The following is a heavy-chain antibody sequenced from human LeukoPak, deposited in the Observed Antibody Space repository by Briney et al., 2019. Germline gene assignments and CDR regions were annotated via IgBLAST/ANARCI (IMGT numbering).Heavy chain of an antibody. CDR2: IYYSGST. CDR1: GGSISSSSYY. Sequence: SETLSLTCTVSGGSISSSSYYWGWIRQPPGKGLEWIGSIYYSGSTYYNPSLKSRVTISVDTSKNQFSLKLSSVTAADTAVYYCARDRSGGGYGDNYYFDYWGQGTLVTVSS. CDR3: ARDRSGGGYGDNYYFDY. D-gene: IGHD4-17*01. V-gene: IGHV4-39*07. J-gene: IGHJ4*02.